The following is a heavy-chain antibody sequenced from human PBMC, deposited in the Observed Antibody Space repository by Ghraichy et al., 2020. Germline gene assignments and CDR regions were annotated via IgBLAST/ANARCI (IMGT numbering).Heavy chain of an antibody. CDR3: ARGSYGYGSERYYYYGMDV. D-gene: IGHD5-18*01. V-gene: IGHV1-69*13. Sequence: SVKVSCKASGGTFSSYAISWVRQAPGQGLEWMGGIIPIFGTANYAQKFQGRVTITADESTSTAYMELSSLRSEDTAVYYCARGSYGYGSERYYYYGMDVWGQGTTVTVSS. CDR1: GGTFSSYA. J-gene: IGHJ6*02. CDR2: IIPIFGTA.